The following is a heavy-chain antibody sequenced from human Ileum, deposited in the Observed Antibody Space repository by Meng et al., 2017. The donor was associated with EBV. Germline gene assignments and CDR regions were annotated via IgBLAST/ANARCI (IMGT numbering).Heavy chain of an antibody. Sequence: GRRLGPGVGLVQAWVSLRLSCAASGFPFGGNGLSWVRQAQVKGLEWVSSISSSGDYIYYADSVKGRFTISRDNSKNTLYLQMESLRAEDTAIYYCAKLGVIGNWYFDLWGRGTLVTVSS. CDR3: AKLGVIGNWYFDL. V-gene: IGHV3-23*01. J-gene: IGHJ2*01. D-gene: IGHD2-21*01. CDR2: ISSSGDYI. CDR1: GFPFGGNG.